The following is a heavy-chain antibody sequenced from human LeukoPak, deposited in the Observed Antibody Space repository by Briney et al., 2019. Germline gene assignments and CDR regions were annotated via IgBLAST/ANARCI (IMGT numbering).Heavy chain of an antibody. CDR1: GYSFTSYW. Sequence: GESLNISCKGSGYSFTSYWIGWVRQMPGKGLEWMGIIYPGDSDTRYSPSFQGQVTISADKSISTAYLQWSSLKASDTAMYYCASTAWYRIFQFDYWGQGTLVTVSS. D-gene: IGHD1-26*01. CDR2: IYPGDSDT. V-gene: IGHV5-51*01. CDR3: ASTAWYRIFQFDY. J-gene: IGHJ4*02.